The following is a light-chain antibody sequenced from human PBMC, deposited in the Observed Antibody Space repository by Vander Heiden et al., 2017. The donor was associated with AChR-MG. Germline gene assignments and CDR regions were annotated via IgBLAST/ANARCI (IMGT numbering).Light chain of an antibody. V-gene: IGLV7-46*01. CDR3: LLSYSGPRV. J-gene: IGLJ3*02. CDR2: DSS. Sequence: QAAVPPEPSLPLVPGSSVTLPCGSSTGPRSSGHDPYWNQQQPGQAPRTMIYDSSNSPSGTPARFSASFRGDKAALTLSGPQAEDEAEYYCLLSYSGPRVFGGGTRLT. CDR1: TGPRSSGHD.